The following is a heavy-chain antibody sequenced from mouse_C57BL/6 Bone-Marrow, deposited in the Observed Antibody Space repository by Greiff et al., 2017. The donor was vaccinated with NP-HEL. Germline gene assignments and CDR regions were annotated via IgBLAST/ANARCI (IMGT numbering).Heavy chain of an antibody. Sequence: EVQVVESGGGLVKPGGSLKLSCAASGFTFSDYGMHWVRQAPEKGLEWVAYISSGSSTIYYADTVKGRFTISRDNAKNTLFLQMTSLRSEDTAMYYCARAPYGNYGYFDVWGTGTTVTVSS. J-gene: IGHJ1*03. V-gene: IGHV5-17*01. CDR3: ARAPYGNYGYFDV. CDR2: ISSGSSTI. CDR1: GFTFSDYG. D-gene: IGHD2-1*01.